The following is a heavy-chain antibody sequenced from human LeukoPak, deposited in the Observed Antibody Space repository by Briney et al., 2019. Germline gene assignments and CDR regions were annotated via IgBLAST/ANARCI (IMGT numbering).Heavy chain of an antibody. CDR2: ISSSGSTI. V-gene: IGHV3-11*01. CDR1: GFTFSDYY. J-gene: IGHJ4*02. CDR3: ARAEMATITGFDY. Sequence: PGGSLRLSCAASGFTFSDYYMSWIRQAPGKGLEWVSYISSSGSTIYYADSVKGRFTISRDNSKSTLYLQMNNMRAEDTAVYYCARAEMATITGFDYWGQGTLVTVTS. D-gene: IGHD5-24*01.